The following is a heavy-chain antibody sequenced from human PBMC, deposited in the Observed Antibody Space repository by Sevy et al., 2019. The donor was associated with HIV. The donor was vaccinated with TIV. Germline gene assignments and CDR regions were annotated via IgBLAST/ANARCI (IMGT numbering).Heavy chain of an antibody. CDR1: GFSFRNAW. J-gene: IGHJ4*02. CDR2: IKSKTDGGTR. CDR3: GAGVVSSDFDY. Sequence: GGSLRLSCAASGFSFRNAWMSWVRQAPGKGLEWVGRIKSKTDGGTRDFAAPARGRFIISRDDSKNMLYLQMSSLKIEDTAHYYCGAGVVSSDFDYWGRGILVTVSS. D-gene: IGHD2-15*01. V-gene: IGHV3-15*01.